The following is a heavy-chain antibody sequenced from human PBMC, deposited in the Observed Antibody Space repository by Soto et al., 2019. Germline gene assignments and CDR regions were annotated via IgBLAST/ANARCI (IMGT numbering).Heavy chain of an antibody. J-gene: IGHJ5*02. CDR2: VNPNSVNT. CDR1: GYTFSSYD. V-gene: IGHV1-8*01. CDR3: ARGLGDYATNWFDP. Sequence: GASVKVSCKASGYTFSSYDVNWVRQATGQGLEWMGWVNPNSVNTGYAQKFQGRVTMTRNISMSTAYMELSSLRSEDTAVYYCARGLGDYATNWFDPWGQGTLVTVSS. D-gene: IGHD4-17*01.